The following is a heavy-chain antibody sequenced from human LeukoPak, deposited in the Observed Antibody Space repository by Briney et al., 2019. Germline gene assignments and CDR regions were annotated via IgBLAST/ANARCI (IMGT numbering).Heavy chain of an antibody. J-gene: IGHJ3*02. D-gene: IGHD3-10*01. CDR1: GGSISRYY. CDR2: IDDSGNT. V-gene: IGHV4-59*01. Sequence: PSETLSLTCNVSGGSISRYYWGWIRRPPGKGLEWIGYIDDSGNTNYNPSLKSQVTISVDKSKNQFSLKLSFVTAADTAMYYCARSDYHNSGSHTVFDAFDIWGQGTRVTVSS. CDR3: ARSDYHNSGSHTVFDAFDI.